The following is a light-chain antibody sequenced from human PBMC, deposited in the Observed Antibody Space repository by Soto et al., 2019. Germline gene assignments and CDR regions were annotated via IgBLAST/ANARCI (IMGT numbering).Light chain of an antibody. CDR1: QDISYH. Sequence: DIQITQSPSSLSAYLGDRVTLAXQASQDISYHFNSDQQQTVXXTKLXXXDAXNLETGVPSRFIGSGSGKDFTFTISSLKPEDVATYYCQQYDKLPKGTFGPGTKVDIK. CDR2: DAX. V-gene: IGKV1-33*01. CDR3: QQYDKLPKGT. J-gene: IGKJ3*01.